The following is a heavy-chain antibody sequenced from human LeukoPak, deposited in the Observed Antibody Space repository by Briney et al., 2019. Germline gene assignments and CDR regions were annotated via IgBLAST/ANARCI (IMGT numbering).Heavy chain of an antibody. V-gene: IGHV1-2*06. J-gene: IGHJ3*01. CDR3: AREGCSGRSCPVGALDV. D-gene: IGHD2-15*01. CDR1: EYTLTAYY. Sequence: ASVKVSCKASEYTLTAYYLHWVRQAPGQGLEWMGRINPVNGDTPSAQKFQGRVAMPLDTSINTAYMQLTSLTSDDTAVYYCAREGCSGRSCPVGALDVWGQGTVVIVSS. CDR2: INPVNGDT.